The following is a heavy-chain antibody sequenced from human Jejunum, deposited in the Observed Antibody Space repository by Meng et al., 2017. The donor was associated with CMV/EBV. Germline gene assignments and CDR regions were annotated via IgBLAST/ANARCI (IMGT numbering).Heavy chain of an antibody. V-gene: IGHV4-4*02. CDR1: GGSITSTDW. CDR2: IAHSGGD. D-gene: IGHD5-12*01. J-gene: IGHJ5*02. CDR3: AREMWLDL. Sequence: LSLSCSVSGGSITSTDWWSWFRQSPGRGLEWIGDIAHSGGDNYNPSLKPRVKISVDKSKNQFFLELTSVTAADTAVYYCAREMWLDLWGQGTLVTVSS.